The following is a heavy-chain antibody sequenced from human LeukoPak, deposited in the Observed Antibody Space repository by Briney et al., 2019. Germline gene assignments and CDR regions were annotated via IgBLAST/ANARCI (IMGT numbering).Heavy chain of an antibody. CDR3: AREQNSDVWGNYRYNPNYHYGMDV. Sequence: QPGRSLRLSCAASGFTFSSSWMNWVRQPPGKGPMWVSRINGSAIRYAESVKGRFTISRDNAQNTLYLQMESLGAEDTAVYYCAREQNSDVWGNYRYNPNYHYGMDVWGQGTTVIVSS. D-gene: IGHD3-16*02. V-gene: IGHV3-74*01. J-gene: IGHJ6*02. CDR2: INGSAI. CDR1: GFTFSSSW.